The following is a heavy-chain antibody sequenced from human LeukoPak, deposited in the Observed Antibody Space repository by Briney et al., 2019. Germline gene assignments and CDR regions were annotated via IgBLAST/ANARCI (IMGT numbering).Heavy chain of an antibody. D-gene: IGHD2-2*03. CDR3: ARQSGYCSSTSCPDY. CDR2: IYPGDSDT. Sequence: GESLKISWKVSGTSFTSYWIGWGRQMPGKALGWLGIIYPGDSDTRYSPSFQGQVTISADKSISTAYLQWSSLKASDTAMYYCARQSGYCSSTSCPDYWGQGTLVTVSS. CDR1: GTSFTSYW. J-gene: IGHJ4*02. V-gene: IGHV5-51*01.